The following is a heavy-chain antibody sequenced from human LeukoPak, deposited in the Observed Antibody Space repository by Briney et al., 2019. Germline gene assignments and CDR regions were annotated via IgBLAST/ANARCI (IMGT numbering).Heavy chain of an antibody. CDR2: IKGDGSER. J-gene: IGHJ5*01. CDR3: AREPPFDQSNALADS. V-gene: IGHV3-7*01. Sequence: GGSLRLSCEASGFIFDKDWMHWVRQAPGQGLEWVANIKGDGSERNYLGSVRGRFTISRDNAKNSLHLQMNYLRVEDTAVYYCAREPPFDQSNALADSWGQGTRVTVSS. CDR1: GFIFDKDW. D-gene: IGHD4-11*01.